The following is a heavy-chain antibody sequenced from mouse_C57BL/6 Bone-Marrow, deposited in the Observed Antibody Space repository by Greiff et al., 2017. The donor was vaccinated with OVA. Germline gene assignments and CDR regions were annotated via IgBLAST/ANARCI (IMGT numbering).Heavy chain of an antibody. J-gene: IGHJ2*01. D-gene: IGHD1-1*01. CDR1: GFTFSDYG. Sequence: EVKLVESGGGLVKPGGSLKLSCAASGFTFSDYGMHWVRQAPEKGLEWVAYISSGSSTIYYADTVKGRFTISRDKAKNTLFLQMTSLRSEDTAMYYCARRYRVYFDYWGQGTTLPVSS. V-gene: IGHV5-17*01. CDR2: ISSGSSTI. CDR3: ARRYRVYFDY.